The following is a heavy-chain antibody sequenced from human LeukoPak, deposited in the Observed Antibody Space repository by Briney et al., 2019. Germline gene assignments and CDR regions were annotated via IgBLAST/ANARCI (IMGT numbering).Heavy chain of an antibody. J-gene: IGHJ4*02. CDR2: IYTSGST. D-gene: IGHD3-10*01. CDR1: GGSISSYY. Sequence: PSETLSLTCTVSGGSISSYYWSWIRQPAGKGLEWIGRIYTSGSTNYNPSLKSRVTISVDTSKNQFSLKLSSVTAADTAVYYCARLRLTMVRGVIRKDDYWGQGTLVTVSS. V-gene: IGHV4-4*07. CDR3: ARLRLTMVRGVIRKDDY.